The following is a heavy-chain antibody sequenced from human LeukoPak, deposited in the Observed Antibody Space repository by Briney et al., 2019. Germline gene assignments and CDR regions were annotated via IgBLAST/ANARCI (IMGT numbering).Heavy chain of an antibody. Sequence: AGGSLRLSCAASGFTFSSYSMNWVRQAPGKGLEWVSSISSSSSYIYYADSVKGRFTISRDNAKNSLYLQMNSLRAEDTAVYYCASDSPGYSSGSYFTYWGQGTLVTVSS. CDR2: ISSSSSYI. CDR1: GFTFSSYS. CDR3: ASDSPGYSSGSYFTY. J-gene: IGHJ4*02. V-gene: IGHV3-21*04. D-gene: IGHD2-15*01.